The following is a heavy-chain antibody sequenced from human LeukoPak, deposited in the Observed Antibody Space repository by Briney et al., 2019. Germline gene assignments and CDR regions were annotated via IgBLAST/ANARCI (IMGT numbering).Heavy chain of an antibody. J-gene: IGHJ6*03. D-gene: IGHD1-26*01. Sequence: KSSETLSLTCTVYGGSISTYYWSWIRQPPGKGLEWIGYIYYSGSTNYNPSLKSRVTMAVDTSKNQFSLKLTSVTAADTAVYYCARRTLGSFAGRYYYYYYMDVWGKGTTVTVS. CDR1: GGSISTYY. CDR3: ARRTLGSFAGRYYYYYYMDV. V-gene: IGHV4-59*12. CDR2: IYYSGST.